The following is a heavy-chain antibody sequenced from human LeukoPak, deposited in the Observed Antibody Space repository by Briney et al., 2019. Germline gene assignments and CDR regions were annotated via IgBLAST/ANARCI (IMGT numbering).Heavy chain of an antibody. V-gene: IGHV1-69*06. Sequence: SVKVSCKASGGTFSSYAISWVRQAPGHGLEWMGGIIPIFGTANYAQKFQGRVTITADKSTSTAYMELSSLRSEDTAVYYCARDGSYGTFVYWGQGTLVTVSS. CDR2: IIPIFGTA. J-gene: IGHJ4*02. CDR3: ARDGSYGTFVY. CDR1: GGTFSSYA. D-gene: IGHD5-18*01.